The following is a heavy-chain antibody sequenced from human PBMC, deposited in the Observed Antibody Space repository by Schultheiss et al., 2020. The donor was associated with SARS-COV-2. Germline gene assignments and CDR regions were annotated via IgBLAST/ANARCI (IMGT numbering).Heavy chain of an antibody. CDR2: IWYDGSNK. V-gene: IGHV3-33*01. CDR1: GFTFSSYG. CDR3: ARDGSITGTLFY. Sequence: GGSLRLSCAASGFTFSSYGMHWVRQAPGKGLEWVAVIWYDGSNKYYADSVKGRFTISRDNAKNSLFLQMNSLRDEDTAVYYCARDGSITGTLFYWGQGTLVTVSS. J-gene: IGHJ4*02. D-gene: IGHD1-7*01.